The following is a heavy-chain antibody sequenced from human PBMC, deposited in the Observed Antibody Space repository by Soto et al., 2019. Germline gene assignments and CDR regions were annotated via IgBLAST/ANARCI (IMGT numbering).Heavy chain of an antibody. V-gene: IGHV1-69*13. CDR2: IIPIFGTA. D-gene: IGHD3-22*01. J-gene: IGHJ6*02. CDR3: ARDGNPEYYYDSSGYVGYYGMDV. CDR1: GGTFSSYA. Sequence: ASVKVSCKASGGTFSSYAISWVRQAPGQGLEWMGGIIPIFGTANYAQKFQGRVTITADESTSTAYMELGSLRSEDTAVYYCARDGNPEYYYDSSGYVGYYGMDVWGQGTTVTVS.